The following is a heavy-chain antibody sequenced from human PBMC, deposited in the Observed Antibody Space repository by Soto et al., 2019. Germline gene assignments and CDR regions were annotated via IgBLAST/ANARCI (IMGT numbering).Heavy chain of an antibody. D-gene: IGHD6-13*01. CDR3: ARTDSRGAWAAWF. CDR2: IRYSGTT. J-gene: IGHJ4*02. Sequence: SSETLSLTCTVSGASVNSASYDWTWIRQPPGKGLEYIGYIRYSGTTDYNPSLKSRVTISLDTSKNHFSLKLTSVTSADTAVYYCARTDSRGAWAAWFWGQGTLVTVSS. V-gene: IGHV4-61*03. CDR1: GASVNSASYD.